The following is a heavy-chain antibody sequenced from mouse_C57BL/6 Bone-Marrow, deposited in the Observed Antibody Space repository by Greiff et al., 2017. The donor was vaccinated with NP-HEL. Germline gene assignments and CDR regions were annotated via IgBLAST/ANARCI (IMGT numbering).Heavy chain of an antibody. J-gene: IGHJ4*01. CDR2: ISDGGSYT. CDR1: GFTFSSYA. V-gene: IGHV5-4*03. Sequence: EVNLVESGGGLVKPGGSLKLSCAASGFTFSSYAMSWVRQTPEKRLEWVATISDGGSYTYYPDNVKGRFTISGDNAKNNLYLQMSHLKSEDTAMYYCARGRGAMDYGGQGTSVTVSS. CDR3: ARGRGAMDY.